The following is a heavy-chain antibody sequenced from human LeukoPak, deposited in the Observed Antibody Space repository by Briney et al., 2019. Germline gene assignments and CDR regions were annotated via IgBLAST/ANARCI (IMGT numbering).Heavy chain of an antibody. CDR2: IIPIVGST. J-gene: IGHJ4*02. Sequence: ASVKVSCKTSGDTFSSDGISWVRQAPGQGLEWMGRIIPIVGSTNYAEKLQGRVTITADKSTSTVYMELSSLRSEDTAVYYCARHYGGLDDYWGQGTLIIVSS. V-gene: IGHV1-69*04. CDR1: GDTFSSDG. CDR3: ARHYGGLDDY. D-gene: IGHD4-23*01.